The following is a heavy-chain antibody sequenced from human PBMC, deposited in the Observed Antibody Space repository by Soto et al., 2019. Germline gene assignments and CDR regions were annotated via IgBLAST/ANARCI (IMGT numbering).Heavy chain of an antibody. J-gene: IGHJ5*02. CDR1: GYIFTGYY. Sequence: QVQLVQSGAEVKKPGPSVKVSCRASGYIFTGYYMHWVRQAPGQGLEWMGWINPKSGGTNYAQKFQDWVTMARDTSISTAYMELSRLRSDDTAVYYCARDSGSSSYSFDPWGQGTLVTVSS. CDR2: INPKSGGT. D-gene: IGHD6-13*01. CDR3: ARDSGSSSYSFDP. V-gene: IGHV1-2*04.